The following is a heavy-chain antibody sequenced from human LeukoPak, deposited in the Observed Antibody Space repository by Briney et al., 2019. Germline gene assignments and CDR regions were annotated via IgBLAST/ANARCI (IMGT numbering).Heavy chain of an antibody. J-gene: IGHJ3*01. D-gene: IGHD1-26*01. Sequence: GGSLRLSCAASGFTFSDQYMDWVRQAPGKGLEWVGRTGNKANSHITEYAASVRGRFTISRDDSKNPLYLQMSSLKTEDTAVYYCTRGYSGVSVYAFDVWGQGTMVTVSS. CDR2: TGNKANSHIT. CDR1: GFTFSDQY. CDR3: TRGYSGVSVYAFDV. V-gene: IGHV3-72*01.